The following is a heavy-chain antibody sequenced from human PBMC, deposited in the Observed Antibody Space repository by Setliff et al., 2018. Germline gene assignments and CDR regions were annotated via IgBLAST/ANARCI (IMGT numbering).Heavy chain of an antibody. D-gene: IGHD2-2*01. V-gene: IGHV3-48*03. CDR2: ISSSGTTM. CDR1: GFTFSSYE. CDR3: ARDGDCSGTSCYGVDAFDI. Sequence: GGSLRLSCAASGFTFSSYEMNWVRQAPGKGLEWVSYISSSGTTMYYADPVKGRFTISRDNAKNSLYLQMNSLRAEDTAVYYCARDGDCSGTSCYGVDAFDIWGHGTMVTVSS. J-gene: IGHJ3*02.